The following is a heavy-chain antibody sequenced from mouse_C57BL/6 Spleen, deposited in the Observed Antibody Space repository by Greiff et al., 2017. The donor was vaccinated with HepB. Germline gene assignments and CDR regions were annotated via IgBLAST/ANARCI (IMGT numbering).Heavy chain of an antibody. CDR3: ARSDYDYAMDY. D-gene: IGHD1-1*02. CDR2: IYPGGGYT. Sequence: LQESGAELVRPGTSVKMSCKASGYTFTNYWIGWAKQRPGHGLEWIGDIYPGGGYTNYNEKFKGKATLTADKSSSTAYMQFSSLTSEDSAIYYCARSDYDYAMDYWGQGTSVTVSS. CDR1: GYTFTNYW. J-gene: IGHJ4*01. V-gene: IGHV1-63*01.